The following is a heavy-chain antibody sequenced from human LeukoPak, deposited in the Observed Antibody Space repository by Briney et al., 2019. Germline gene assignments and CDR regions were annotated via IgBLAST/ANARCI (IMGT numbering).Heavy chain of an antibody. J-gene: IGHJ4*02. CDR3: TTLISSLFDY. CDR2: IKSKTDGGTT. V-gene: IGHV3-15*01. D-gene: IGHD2-15*01. Sequence: GGSLRLSCAASGFTFSSYGMHWVRQAPGKGLEWVGRIKSKTDGGTTDYAAPVKGRFTISRDDSKNTLYLQMNSLKTEDTAVYYCTTLISSLFDYWGQGTLVTVSS. CDR1: GFTFSSYG.